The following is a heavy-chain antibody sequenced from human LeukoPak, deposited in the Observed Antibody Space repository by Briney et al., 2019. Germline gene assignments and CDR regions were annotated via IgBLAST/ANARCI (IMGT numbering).Heavy chain of an antibody. CDR2: VSYDGSNK. Sequence: GRSLRLSCAASGFTFSNYAMHWVRQAPGKGLEWVAVVSYDGSNKFYADSVKGRFTISRDNAKNTLYLQMNSLRAEDTAVYYCARDAVDTANAVWGQGTTVTVSS. D-gene: IGHD5-18*01. CDR1: GFTFSNYA. J-gene: IGHJ6*02. V-gene: IGHV3-30*04. CDR3: ARDAVDTANAV.